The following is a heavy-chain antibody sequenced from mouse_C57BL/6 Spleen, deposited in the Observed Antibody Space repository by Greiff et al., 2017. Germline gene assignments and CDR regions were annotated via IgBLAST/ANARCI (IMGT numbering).Heavy chain of an antibody. J-gene: IGHJ2*01. CDR2: IWRGGST. V-gene: IGHV2-5*01. CDR3: AKSYYYGSSLFDY. Sequence: QVQLQQSGPGLVQPSQSLSITCTVSGFSLTSYGVHWVRQSPGKGLEWLGVIWRGGSTDYNAAFMSRLSITKDNSKSQVFFKMNSLQADDTAIYYCAKSYYYGSSLFDYWGQGTTLTVSS. D-gene: IGHD1-1*01. CDR1: GFSLTSYG.